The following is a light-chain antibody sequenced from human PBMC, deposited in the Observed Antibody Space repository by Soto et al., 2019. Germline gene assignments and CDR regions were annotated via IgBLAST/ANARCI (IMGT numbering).Light chain of an antibody. V-gene: IGLV2-14*03. CDR1: STDVGDFNY. Sequence: QSVLTQPASVSGSPGRSVTISCTGTSTDVGDFNYVSWYQHLPGRAPKLIIYDVSNRPSGISYRFAASNSRTTASLTIAGLQAEDGDDYYCYSYSSSTTHVVFCGGTKLTVL. J-gene: IGLJ2*01. CDR2: DVS. CDR3: YSYSSSTTHVV.